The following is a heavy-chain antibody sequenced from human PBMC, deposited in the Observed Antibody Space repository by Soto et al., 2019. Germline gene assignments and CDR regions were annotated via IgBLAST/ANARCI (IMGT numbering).Heavy chain of an antibody. D-gene: IGHD4-4*01. Sequence: GGSLRLSCAASRFTFSDYSMNWVRQAPGKGLEWVACISHGTTRKSYSDSVKGRFTISRDNSKKMLYLQLNSLRREDTAVYYCAKDWVCGSNRYQLDYWGRGTLVTVSS. J-gene: IGHJ4*02. CDR3: AKDWVCGSNRYQLDY. CDR1: RFTFSDYS. V-gene: IGHV3-30*18. CDR2: ISHGTTRK.